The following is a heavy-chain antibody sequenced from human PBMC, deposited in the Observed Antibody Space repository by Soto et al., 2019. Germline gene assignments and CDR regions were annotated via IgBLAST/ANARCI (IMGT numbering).Heavy chain of an antibody. V-gene: IGHV1-3*01. CDR3: ARASGYSLYAY. Sequence: QVQLVQSGAEVKKPGASVKVSCKASGYTFTSYAMHWVRQAPGQRLEWMGWINAGNGNTKYSQKFRGRVTITRDTSASTAYMWLSSLRSQDTAVYYCARASGYSLYAYWGQGPLVTVSS. D-gene: IGHD3-3*01. CDR2: INAGNGNT. CDR1: GYTFTSYA. J-gene: IGHJ4*02.